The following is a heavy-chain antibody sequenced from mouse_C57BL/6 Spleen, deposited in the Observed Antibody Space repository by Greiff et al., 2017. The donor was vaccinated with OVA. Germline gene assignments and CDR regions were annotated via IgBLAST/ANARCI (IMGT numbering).Heavy chain of an antibody. CDR3: TRPTVALDY. J-gene: IGHJ2*01. Sequence: VKLMESGAELVRPGASVTLSCKASGYTFTDYEMHWVKQTPVHGLEWIGAIDPETGGTAYNQKFKGKAILTADKSSSTAYMELRSLTSEDSAVYYCTRPTVALDYWGQGTTLTVSS. D-gene: IGHD1-1*01. V-gene: IGHV1-15*01. CDR2: IDPETGGT. CDR1: GYTFTDYE.